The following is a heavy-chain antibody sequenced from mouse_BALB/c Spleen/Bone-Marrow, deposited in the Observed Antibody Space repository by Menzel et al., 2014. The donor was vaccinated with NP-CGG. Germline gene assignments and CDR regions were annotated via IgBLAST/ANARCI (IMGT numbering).Heavy chain of an antibody. V-gene: IGHV14-3*02. J-gene: IGHJ2*01. CDR1: GFNIKDTY. CDR3: ARTPRATFYFDY. D-gene: IGHD3-1*01. Sequence: VQLKESGAELVKPGASVKLSCTASGFNIKDTYVHWVKQRPEQGLEWIGRIDPANGNTKYDPKFQGKATITADTSSNTAYLRLFSLTSEDTAVYYCARTPRATFYFDYWGQGTTLTVSS. CDR2: IDPANGNT.